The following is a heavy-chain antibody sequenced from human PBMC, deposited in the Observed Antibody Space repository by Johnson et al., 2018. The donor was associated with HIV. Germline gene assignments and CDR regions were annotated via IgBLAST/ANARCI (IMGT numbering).Heavy chain of an antibody. Sequence: MLLVESGGGLVKPGGSLRLSCAASGFTFSNAWMSWVRQAPGKGLEWVGRIKSKTDGGTTDYAAPVKGRFTISRDNAKNSLYLQMNSLRAEDTAVYYCAREDRSWAFDIWGQGTMVTVSS. J-gene: IGHJ3*02. CDR1: GFTFSNAW. CDR2: IKSKTDGGTT. CDR3: AREDRSWAFDI. V-gene: IGHV3-15*01. D-gene: IGHD3-16*02.